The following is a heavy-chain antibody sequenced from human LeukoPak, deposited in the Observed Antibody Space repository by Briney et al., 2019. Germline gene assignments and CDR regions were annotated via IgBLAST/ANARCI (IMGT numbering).Heavy chain of an antibody. V-gene: IGHV5-51*01. J-gene: IGHJ6*03. CDR3: VRRTDYYMDV. CDR1: GSTFTSYW. Sequence: GASLKISCQGSGSTFTSYWIGWVRQMPGKGLEWMGIIYPGDSDTRYSPSFQGQVTISADKSINTAYLKWSSLKALDTAMYYCVRRTDYYMDVWGKGTTVTVSS. CDR2: IYPGDSDT.